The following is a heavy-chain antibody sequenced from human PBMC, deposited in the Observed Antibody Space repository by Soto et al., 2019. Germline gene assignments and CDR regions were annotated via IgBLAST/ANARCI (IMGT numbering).Heavy chain of an antibody. CDR1: GFTFSDFG. D-gene: IGHD6-19*01. CDR2: ISKDGLDR. J-gene: IGHJ4*02. CDR3: ASPREGQWLVFDH. V-gene: IGHV3-30*19. Sequence: PGGSLRLSCVVSGFTFSDFGMHWVRQSPGEGLAWVASISKDGLDRYYSESVKGRFTISRDDSKNTVFLQMNSLEVEDTAAYFCASPREGQWLVFDHWGQRTLVTVSS.